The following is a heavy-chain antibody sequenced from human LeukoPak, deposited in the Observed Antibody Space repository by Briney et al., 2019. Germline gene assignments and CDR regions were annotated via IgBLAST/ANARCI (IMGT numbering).Heavy chain of an antibody. CDR1: GYSFTSYD. Sequence: GASVKVSCKASGYSFTSYDINWVRQAPGQGLEWMGWMKPNSGKTGYAQKFQGRVTMTRNTSISTAYMELSSLRSEDTAVYYCASGTDRLREYYFDYWGQGTLVTVSS. CDR3: ASGTDRLREYYFDY. V-gene: IGHV1-8*01. D-gene: IGHD4-17*01. CDR2: MKPNSGKT. J-gene: IGHJ4*02.